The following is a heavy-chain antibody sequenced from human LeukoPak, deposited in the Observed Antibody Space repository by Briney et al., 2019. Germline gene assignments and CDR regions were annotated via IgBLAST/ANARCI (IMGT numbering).Heavy chain of an antibody. CDR3: AGDGGYSYGFLQFDY. D-gene: IGHD5-18*01. Sequence: GGSLRLSCAASGFTFSSYAMHWVRQAPGKGLEWVAVISYDGSNKYYADSVKGRFTISRDNSKNTLYLQMNSLRAEDTAVYYCAGDGGYSYGFLQFDYWGQGTLVTVSS. CDR1: GFTFSSYA. V-gene: IGHV3-30-3*01. J-gene: IGHJ4*02. CDR2: ISYDGSNK.